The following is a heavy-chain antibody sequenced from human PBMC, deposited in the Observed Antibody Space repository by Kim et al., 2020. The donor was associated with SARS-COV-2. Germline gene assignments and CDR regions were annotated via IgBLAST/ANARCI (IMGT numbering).Heavy chain of an antibody. CDR1: GFTFSSYA. CDR2: ISYDGSNK. D-gene: IGHD2-15*01. J-gene: IGHJ4*02. V-gene: IGHV3-30*04. Sequence: GSLRLSRAASGFTFSSYAMHWVRQAPGKGLEWVAVISYDGSNKYYADSVKGRFTISRDNSKNTLYLQMNSLRAEDTAVYYCARDDIIRWGQGTLVTVSS. CDR3: ARDDIIR.